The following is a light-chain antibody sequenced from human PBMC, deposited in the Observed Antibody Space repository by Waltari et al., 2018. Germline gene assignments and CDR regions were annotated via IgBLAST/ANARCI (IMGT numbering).Light chain of an antibody. CDR3: QQRSSWTPHT. Sequence: EIVLPQSPATLSLSPGATATLSSRASQSVGTYLAWYQQKPGQAPRPLIYDASNRATGIPARFRGSGSGTDFTLTISSLEAEDFAVYYCQQRSSWTPHTFGPGARLEIK. CDR2: DAS. CDR1: QSVGTY. V-gene: IGKV3-11*01. J-gene: IGKJ2*01.